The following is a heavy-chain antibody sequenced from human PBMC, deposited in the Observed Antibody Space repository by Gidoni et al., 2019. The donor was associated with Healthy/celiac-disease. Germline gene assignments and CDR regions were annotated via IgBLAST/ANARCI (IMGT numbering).Heavy chain of an antibody. CDR1: GGSFSGYY. CDR3: ARRRAVAGTDY. D-gene: IGHD6-19*01. Sequence: QVQLQQWGAGLLKPSETLSLTCAVYGGSFSGYYWSWIRQPPVQGLEWIGEINHSGSTNYNPSLKRRVTISVDTSKNQFSLKLSSVTAADTAVYYCARRRAVAGTDYWGQGTLVTVSS. CDR2: INHSGST. V-gene: IGHV4-34*01. J-gene: IGHJ4*02.